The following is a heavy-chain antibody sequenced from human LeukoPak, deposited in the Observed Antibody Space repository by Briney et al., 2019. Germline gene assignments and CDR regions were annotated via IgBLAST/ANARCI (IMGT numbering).Heavy chain of an antibody. D-gene: IGHD7-27*01. CDR3: ARDLGIPAIDY. V-gene: IGHV3-48*01. CDR2: IRSSSSII. Sequence: GGSLRLSCAASGFNFGDYDMTWVRQAPGKGLEWVSYIRSSSSIIYYADSVKGRFTISRDNAKNSLYLQMNSLRAEDTAVYYCARDLGIPAIDYWGQGTLVTVSS. J-gene: IGHJ4*02. CDR1: GFNFGDYD.